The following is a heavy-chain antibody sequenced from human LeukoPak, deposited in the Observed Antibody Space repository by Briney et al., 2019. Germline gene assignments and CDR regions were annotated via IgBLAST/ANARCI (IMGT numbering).Heavy chain of an antibody. J-gene: IGHJ6*03. CDR3: ARWAGGGWSGYYTGPLYYYYMDV. V-gene: IGHV2-26*01. Sequence: SGPVLVKPTETLTLTCTVSRVSVSNARMDGSWIRQPPGEALEWLAHIFSSDEKSYSTSRKSRVTIATDTSKREVFLHMTNMLTVDTATYYCARWAGGGWSGYYTGPLYYYYMDVWGKGTTVTVSS. CDR1: RVSVSNARMD. D-gene: IGHD3-3*01. CDR2: IFSSDEK.